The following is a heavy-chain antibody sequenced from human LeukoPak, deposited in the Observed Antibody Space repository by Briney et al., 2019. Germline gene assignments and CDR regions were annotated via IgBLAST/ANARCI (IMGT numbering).Heavy chain of an antibody. D-gene: IGHD3-3*01. V-gene: IGHV3-23*01. CDR2: ISGSGSST. CDR1: GFTFSSYA. J-gene: IGHJ4*02. CDR3: AKVDGITIFKVFDY. Sequence: GGSLRLSCAASGFTFSSYAMSWVRQAPGKGLEWLSSISGSGSSTYYADSVKGRFTISRDNSKNMLYLQMISLRADDTAVYFCAKVDGITIFKVFDYWDQGTLVTVSS.